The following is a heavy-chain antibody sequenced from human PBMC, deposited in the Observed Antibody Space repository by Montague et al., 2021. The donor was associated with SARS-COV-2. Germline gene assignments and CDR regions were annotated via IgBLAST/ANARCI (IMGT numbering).Heavy chain of an antibody. CDR3: ARTGDAYTRYYFDY. D-gene: IGHD5-24*01. CDR2: IYSSGST. V-gene: IGHV4-59*02. Sequence: SETLSLTCSVSSGSVSSDYWSWIRQPPGKGLEWIGYIYSSGSTSYNPSLKSRVTISIDTSKNQFSLRLSSVTAADTAAYYFARTGDAYTRYYFDYWGQGTLVTVPS. J-gene: IGHJ4*02. CDR1: SGSVSSDY.